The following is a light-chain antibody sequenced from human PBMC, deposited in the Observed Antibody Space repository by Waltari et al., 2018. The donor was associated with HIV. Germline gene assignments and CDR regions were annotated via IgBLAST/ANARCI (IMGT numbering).Light chain of an antibody. CDR1: SSHLGRDN. V-gene: IGLV1-47*01. Sequence: QSALPQPPSTSGTPGQRVNMYCSGSSSHLGRDNVYWYQQIPGTAPKLLIYNDYQRPSGVPDRFSGSKSGTSASLAISGLRSEDEADYYCAAWDNILSGYVFGTGTKVTVL. J-gene: IGLJ1*01. CDR3: AAWDNILSGYV. CDR2: NDY.